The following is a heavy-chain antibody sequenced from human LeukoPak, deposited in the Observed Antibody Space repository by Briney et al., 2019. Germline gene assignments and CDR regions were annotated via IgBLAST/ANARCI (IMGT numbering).Heavy chain of an antibody. CDR1: GFTFSSYA. Sequence: GGSLRLTCAASGFTFSSYAMSWVRQAPGKGLEWVSGISGSGGSTYYADSVKGRFTISRDNSKNTLYLQMNSLRAEDTAVYYCAKDRGAPAAIMGDYMDVWGKGTTVTVSS. D-gene: IGHD2-2*01. CDR3: AKDRGAPAAIMGDYMDV. CDR2: ISGSGGST. V-gene: IGHV3-23*01. J-gene: IGHJ6*03.